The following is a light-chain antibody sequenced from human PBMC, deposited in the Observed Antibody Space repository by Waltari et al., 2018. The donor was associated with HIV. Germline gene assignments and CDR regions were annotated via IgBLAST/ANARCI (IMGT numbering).Light chain of an antibody. CDR2: LTSDGSH. CDR1: SGHSTYA. J-gene: IGLJ3*02. CDR3: QTWGTGMV. V-gene: IGLV4-69*01. Sequence: QLVLTQSPSASASLGASVKLTCTLSSGHSTYAIAWHQQQPGQGPRYLMKLTSDGSHYKGDGIPVPFSGSSSGAERYLTISSLQSEDEADYYCQTWGTGMVFGGGTKLTVL.